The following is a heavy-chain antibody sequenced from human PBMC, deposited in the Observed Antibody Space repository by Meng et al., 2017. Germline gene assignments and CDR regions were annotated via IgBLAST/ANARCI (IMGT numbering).Heavy chain of an antibody. CDR3: AHIPYSSSWYEYFQH. J-gene: IGHJ1*01. CDR2: IYWNDDK. CDR1: GFSLSTSGVG. V-gene: IGHV2-5*01. Sequence: QITLKESRPQLVKPTQTLTLTCTFSGFSLSTSGVGVGWIRQPPGKALEWLALIYWNDDKRYSPSLKSRLTITKDTSKNQVVLTMTNMDPVDTATYYCAHIPYSSSWYEYFQHWGQGTLVTVSS. D-gene: IGHD6-13*01.